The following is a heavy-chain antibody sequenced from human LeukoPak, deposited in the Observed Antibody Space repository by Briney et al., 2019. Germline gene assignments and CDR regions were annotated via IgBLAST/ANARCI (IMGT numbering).Heavy chain of an antibody. CDR3: TTGAAGSYYYYYGMDV. CDR1: GFTFSHAW. J-gene: IGHJ6*02. V-gene: IGHV3-15*01. Sequence: GGSLRLSCAASGFTFSHAWMSWVRQAPGKGLEWVGRIKSKTDGGTTDYTAPVKGRFTISRDDSKNTLYLQMNSLKTEDTAVYYCTTGAAGSYYYYYGMDVWGQGTTVTVSS. CDR2: IKSKTDGGTT. D-gene: IGHD6-13*01.